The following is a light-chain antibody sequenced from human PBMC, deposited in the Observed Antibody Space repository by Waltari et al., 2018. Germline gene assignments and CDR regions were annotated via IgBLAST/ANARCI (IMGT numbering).Light chain of an antibody. J-gene: IGLJ3*02. CDR1: NIENNY. V-gene: IGLV1-51*01. CDR3: GAWDISLSAWV. Sequence: QSVLTQPPSVSAAPGQRVTISCSNIENNYVSWYQQLPGTAPKLLIYDNDKPPSGIPDRFAGSKSGTSATLGITGLQTGDEADYYCGAWDISLSAWVFGGGTKLTVL. CDR2: DND.